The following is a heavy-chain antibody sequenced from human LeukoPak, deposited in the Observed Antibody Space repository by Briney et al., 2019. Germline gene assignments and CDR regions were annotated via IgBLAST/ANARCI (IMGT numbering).Heavy chain of an antibody. D-gene: IGHD3-10*01. CDR1: GYTFTSYD. Sequence: ASVTVSCKASGYTFTSYDINWVRQATGQGLEWMGWMNPNSGNTGYAQKFQGRVTMTRNTSISTAYMELSSLRSEDTAVYYCARNLHYYGIYYYYYGMDVWGQGTTVTVSS. CDR2: MNPNSGNT. J-gene: IGHJ6*02. V-gene: IGHV1-8*01. CDR3: ARNLHYYGIYYYYYGMDV.